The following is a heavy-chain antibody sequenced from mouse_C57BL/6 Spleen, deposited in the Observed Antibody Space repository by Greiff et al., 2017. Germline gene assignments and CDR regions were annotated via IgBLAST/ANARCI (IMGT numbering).Heavy chain of an antibody. Sequence: EVQLQQSGPELVKPGASVKISCKASGYSFTDYNMNWVKQSNGKSLEWIGVITPNYGTTSYNQKFKGKATLTVDQSSSTAYMQLNSLTSEDSAVYYCARGHYGSSYVWFAYWGQGTLVTVSA. CDR1: GYSFTDYN. V-gene: IGHV1-39*01. D-gene: IGHD1-1*01. CDR2: ITPNYGTT. J-gene: IGHJ3*01. CDR3: ARGHYGSSYVWFAY.